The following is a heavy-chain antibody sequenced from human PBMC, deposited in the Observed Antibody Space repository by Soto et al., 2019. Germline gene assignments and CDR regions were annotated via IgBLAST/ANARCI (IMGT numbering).Heavy chain of an antibody. V-gene: IGHV3-7*01. Sequence: EVQLVESGGGLVQPGGSLRLSCAASGFTFSSYWMSWVRQAPGKGLEWVANIKQDGSEKYYVDSVKGRFTISRDNAKNSLYLQMNSLRADDTAVYYCARENYDILTGWSPPIYYMDVWGKGTTVTVSS. CDR1: GFTFSSYW. D-gene: IGHD3-9*01. CDR2: IKQDGSEK. J-gene: IGHJ6*03. CDR3: ARENYDILTGWSPPIYYMDV.